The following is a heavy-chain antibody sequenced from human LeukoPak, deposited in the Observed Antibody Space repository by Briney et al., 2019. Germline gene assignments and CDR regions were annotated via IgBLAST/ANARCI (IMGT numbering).Heavy chain of an antibody. Sequence: GGSLRLSCAASGFTLSNAWMNWVRQAPGKGLEWVGLIKSKTNGETRDYAAPVKGRFTISRDDSDNTLYLQMNSLRAEDTAVYYCAKDQFPSLFEVYYYMDVWGKGTTVTISS. CDR3: AKDQFPSLFEVYYYMDV. CDR2: IKSKTNGETR. CDR1: GFTLSNAW. V-gene: IGHV3-15*01. J-gene: IGHJ6*03. D-gene: IGHD3-16*01.